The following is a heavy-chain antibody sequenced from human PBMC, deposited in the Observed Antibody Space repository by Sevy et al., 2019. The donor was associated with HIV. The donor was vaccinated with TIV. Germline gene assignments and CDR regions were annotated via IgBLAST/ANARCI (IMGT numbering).Heavy chain of an antibody. Sequence: GGSLRLSCAASGFTFSTYGMHWVRQAPGKGLEWVSSISTSSTYIYQADSVKGRFTISRDNAQNSVYLQMNSLRVEDTALYYCARGSCIGGSCHTGYHGMDVWGQGTTVTVSS. V-gene: IGHV3-21*06. D-gene: IGHD2-15*01. CDR1: GFTFSTYG. J-gene: IGHJ6*02. CDR2: ISTSSTYI. CDR3: ARGSCIGGSCHTGYHGMDV.